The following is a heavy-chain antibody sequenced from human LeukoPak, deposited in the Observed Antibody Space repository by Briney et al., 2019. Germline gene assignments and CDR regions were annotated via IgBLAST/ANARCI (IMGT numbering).Heavy chain of an antibody. CDR1: GFTFSSYA. Sequence: GGSLRLSCAASGFTFSSYAMSWVRQAPGTGLEWVSTISGSGDSTNYADSVKGRFTISRDNSKNTLYLQMNSLRAEDTAAYYCAKGKGEIDYWGQGSLVTVPS. V-gene: IGHV3-23*01. D-gene: IGHD3-10*01. CDR3: AKGKGEIDY. CDR2: ISGSGDST. J-gene: IGHJ4*02.